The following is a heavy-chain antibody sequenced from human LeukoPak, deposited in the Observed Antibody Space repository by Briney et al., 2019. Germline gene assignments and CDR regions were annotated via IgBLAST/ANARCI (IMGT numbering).Heavy chain of an antibody. D-gene: IGHD2-2*01. CDR3: AREVPLPGYCSSTSRYGSGGG. V-gene: IGHV4-4*07. J-gene: IGHJ4*02. Sequence: SETLSLTCTVSGNSISSYYWSWIRQPAGKGLEWIGRIYTSGSTNYNPSLKSRVTMSVDTSKNQFSLNLSSVTAADTAVYYCAREVPLPGYCSSTSRYGSGGGWGQGTLVTVSS. CDR2: IYTSGST. CDR1: GNSISSYY.